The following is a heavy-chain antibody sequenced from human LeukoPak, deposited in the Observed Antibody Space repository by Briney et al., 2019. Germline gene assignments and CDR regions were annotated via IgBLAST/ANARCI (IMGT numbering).Heavy chain of an antibody. J-gene: IGHJ3*01. CDR2: ISYDGSNK. D-gene: IGHD6-6*01. CDR1: GFTFSSYG. CDR3: AKDLGSSVITARHNAAFDV. V-gene: IGHV3-30*18. Sequence: GGSLRLSCVASGFTFSSYGMHWVRQAPGKGLEWVALISYDGSNKYSADSVKGRFTISRDNSKNTLYLLMNSLRAEDTAVYYCAKDLGSSVITARHNAAFDVWGQGTMVTVSS.